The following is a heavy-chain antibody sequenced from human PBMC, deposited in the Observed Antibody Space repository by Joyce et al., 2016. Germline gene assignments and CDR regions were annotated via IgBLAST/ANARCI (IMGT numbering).Heavy chain of an antibody. Sequence: QVQLQQWGAGLLKPSETLSLTCAVYGGSFSDSNWSWIRQPPGKGLEWVGQINQRGMTNYNPSLKSRVTISVDTTKNQFSVRLTSVTAADTALYYCAKGGTYGDNWFDPWGQGTLVTVSS. CDR1: GGSFSDSN. D-gene: IGHD1-1*01. V-gene: IGHV4-34*02. CDR2: INQRGMT. J-gene: IGHJ5*02. CDR3: AKGGTYGDNWFDP.